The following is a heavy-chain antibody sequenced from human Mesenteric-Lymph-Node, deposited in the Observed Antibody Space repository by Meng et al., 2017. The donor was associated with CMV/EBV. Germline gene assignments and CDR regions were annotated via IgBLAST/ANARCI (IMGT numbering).Heavy chain of an antibody. J-gene: IGHJ4*02. CDR1: GFTFSSYA. Sequence: GESLKISCAASGFTFSSYAMSWVRQAPGKGLEWFSTISGSGDVTYYADSVKGRLTISGDNSKNTLYLQMNSLRVEDTAVYYCAKDSLPYYYDSSGFYPYDYWGQGTLVTVSS. CDR3: AKDSLPYYYDSSGFYPYDY. CDR2: ISGSGDVT. D-gene: IGHD3-22*01. V-gene: IGHV3-23*01.